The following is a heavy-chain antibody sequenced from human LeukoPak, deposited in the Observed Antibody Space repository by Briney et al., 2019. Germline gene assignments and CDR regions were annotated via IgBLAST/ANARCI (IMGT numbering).Heavy chain of an antibody. CDR3: ARGHRRYFDWFPFAY. CDR1: GGSFSGYY. Sequence: SETLSLTCAVYGGSFSGYYWSWIRQPPGKGLEWIGEINHSGSTNYNPSLKSRVTISVDTSKNQFSLKLSSVTAADTAVYYCARGHRRYFDWFPFAYWGQGTLVTVSS. D-gene: IGHD3-9*01. V-gene: IGHV4-34*01. CDR2: INHSGST. J-gene: IGHJ4*02.